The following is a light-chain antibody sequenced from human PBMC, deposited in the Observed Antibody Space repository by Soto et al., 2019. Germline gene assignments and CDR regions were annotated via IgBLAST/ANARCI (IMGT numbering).Light chain of an antibody. V-gene: IGKV1-5*03. J-gene: IGKJ4*01. CDR3: QHYNSYSDT. Sequence: DIQMTQSPSTLSGSVGDRVTITCRASQTIRSWLDWYQQKPGKAPKLLIYKASTLKSGVPSRFSGSGTRTESDLTISILQPDDVESYCYQHYNSYSDTFGQGTKVELK. CDR1: QTIRSW. CDR2: KAS.